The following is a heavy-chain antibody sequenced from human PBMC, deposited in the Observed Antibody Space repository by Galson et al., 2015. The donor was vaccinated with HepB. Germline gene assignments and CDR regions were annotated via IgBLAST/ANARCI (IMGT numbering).Heavy chain of an antibody. Sequence: SVKVSCKASGYTFTGYSLHWVRQAPGQGLEWMERIDPYSGGTDYAQKFQGRVTMTRDTSISTDYMELSRLTSDDTGVYYCARSGMTDFDYWGQGTLVTVSS. CDR1: GYTFTGYS. CDR3: ARSGMTDFDY. D-gene: IGHD1-20*01. CDR2: IDPYSGGT. V-gene: IGHV1-2*05. J-gene: IGHJ4*02.